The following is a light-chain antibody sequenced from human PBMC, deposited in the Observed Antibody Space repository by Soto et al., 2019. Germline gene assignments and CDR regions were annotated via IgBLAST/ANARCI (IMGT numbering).Light chain of an antibody. Sequence: DVVMTQSPDSLAVSLGERATINCRSSQSVLSASNNKNYLAWYQQKPGQPPKLLISWASTRESGVPDRFSGSGSGTDFTLTISSLQAEDVAVYFCQQYYITPRTFGQGTKVDI. CDR2: WAS. V-gene: IGKV4-1*01. CDR1: QSVLSASNNKNY. J-gene: IGKJ3*01. CDR3: QQYYITPRT.